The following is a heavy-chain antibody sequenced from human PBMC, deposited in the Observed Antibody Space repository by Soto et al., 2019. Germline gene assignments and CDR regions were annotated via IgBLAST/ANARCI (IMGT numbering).Heavy chain of an antibody. D-gene: IGHD5-12*01. CDR2: ISYDGSNK. Sequence: QVQLVESGGGVVQPGRSLRLSCAASGFTFSSYAMHWVRQAPGKGLEWVAVISYDGSNKYYADSVKGRFTISRDNSKNTLYLQMNSLRAEDTAVYYCARVGDGYNFDYWGQGTLVTVSS. CDR1: GFTFSSYA. CDR3: ARVGDGYNFDY. V-gene: IGHV3-30-3*01. J-gene: IGHJ4*02.